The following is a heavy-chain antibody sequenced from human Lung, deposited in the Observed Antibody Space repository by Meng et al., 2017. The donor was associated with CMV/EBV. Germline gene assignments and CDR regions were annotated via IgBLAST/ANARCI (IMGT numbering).Heavy chain of an antibody. CDR1: GGSISSGDYY. D-gene: IGHD6-19*01. CDR2: VYYTGRT. V-gene: IGHV4-39*01. Sequence: LSCIVSGGSISSGDYYWGWIRQSPGKALEWIGSVYYTGRTDYSPSLKNRVTISVDTSRNQFSLNLHSVTAADTAVYYCATTSSGWFNYFDSWGQGXLVTVSS. J-gene: IGHJ4*02. CDR3: ATTSSGWFNYFDS.